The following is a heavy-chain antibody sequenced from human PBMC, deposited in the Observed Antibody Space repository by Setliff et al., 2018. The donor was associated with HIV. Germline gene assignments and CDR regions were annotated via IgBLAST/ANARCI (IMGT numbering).Heavy chain of an antibody. V-gene: IGHV4-38-2*01. CDR3: ARGSLYSSSSCFDY. J-gene: IGHJ4*02. D-gene: IGHD6-13*01. CDR2: INHSGRT. CDR1: GYSISSGFY. Sequence: SETLSLTCAVSGYSISSGFYWGWIRQPPGKGLEWIGEINHSGRTKYNPSLKSRVTMSVDTSKNQFSLKLSSVTAADTAVYYCARGSLYSSSSCFDYWGQGTLVTVSS.